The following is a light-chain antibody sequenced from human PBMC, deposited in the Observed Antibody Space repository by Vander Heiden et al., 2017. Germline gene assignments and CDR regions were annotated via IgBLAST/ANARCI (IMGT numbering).Light chain of an antibody. CDR3: GTWDSSLSAGI. CDR2: ENN. CDR1: TSNIGNNY. V-gene: IGLV1-51*02. Sequence: QSVLTQPPSVSAAPGQQVTISCSGSTSNIGNNYVSWYQQLPGTAPKLLIYENNKRPSGIPDRFSGSKSGTSATLGITGLQTGDEGDYYCGTWDSSLSAGIFGGGTKLTVL. J-gene: IGLJ2*01.